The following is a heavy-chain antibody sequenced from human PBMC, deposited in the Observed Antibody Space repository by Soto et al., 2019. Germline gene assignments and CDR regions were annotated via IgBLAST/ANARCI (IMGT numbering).Heavy chain of an antibody. CDR3: ARKWTARETLYYYMDV. V-gene: IGHV4-4*02. CDR1: SGSISSSNW. Sequence: SETLSLTCAVSSGSISSSNWWSWVRQPPGKGLEWIGEIYHSGSTNYNPSLKSRVTISVDKSKNQFSLKLSSVTAADTAVYYCARKWTARETLYYYMDVWGKGTTVTVSS. D-gene: IGHD2-8*01. J-gene: IGHJ6*03. CDR2: IYHSGST.